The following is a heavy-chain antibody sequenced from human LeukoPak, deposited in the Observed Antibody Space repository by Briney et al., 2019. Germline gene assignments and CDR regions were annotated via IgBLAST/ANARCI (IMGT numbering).Heavy chain of an antibody. CDR3: GSLDYYYMDV. Sequence: GGSLRLSCTASGFSFSSYGMHWVRQAPGKGLEWVAFIRYDGSDKYYADSEKGRFTISRDNSKNTLYLQMNSLRAEDTAVYYCGSLDYYYMDVWGKGTTVTVCS. V-gene: IGHV3-30*02. J-gene: IGHJ6*03. CDR2: IRYDGSDK. CDR1: GFSFSSYG. D-gene: IGHD3-16*02.